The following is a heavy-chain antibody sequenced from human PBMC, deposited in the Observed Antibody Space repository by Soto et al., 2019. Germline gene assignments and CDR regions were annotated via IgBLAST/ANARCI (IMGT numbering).Heavy chain of an antibody. V-gene: IGHV3-30*18. D-gene: IGHD3-16*01. CDR1: GFTFSTYG. CDR3: AKDQGGGGSSSDY. J-gene: IGHJ4*02. Sequence: PGGSLRLSCAASGFTFSTYGMHWVRQAPGKGLEWVAVISYDGSNKNYGDSVKGRFTISRDNSKNTLYLQMSSLRADDTALYYCAKDQGGGGSSSDYWGQGTLVTVSS. CDR2: ISYDGSNK.